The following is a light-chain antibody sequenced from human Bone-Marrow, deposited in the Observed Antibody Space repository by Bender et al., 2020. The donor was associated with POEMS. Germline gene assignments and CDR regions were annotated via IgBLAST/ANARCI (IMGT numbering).Light chain of an antibody. CDR1: SSNIGSAFA. J-gene: IGLJ3*02. Sequence: QSVLTQPPSVSEAPGQRVTISCTGSSSNIGSAFAVHWYQQFPGTAPKLLIYDDNKRPSGVPGRFSASTSGNSASLAISDIQSEDEGDYYCSSWDDSLSGWVFGGGTKLTVL. CDR2: DDN. CDR3: SSWDDSLSGWV. V-gene: IGLV1-40*01.